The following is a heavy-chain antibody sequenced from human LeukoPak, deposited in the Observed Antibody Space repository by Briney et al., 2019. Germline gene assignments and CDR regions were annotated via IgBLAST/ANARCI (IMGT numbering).Heavy chain of an antibody. CDR3: ARASPLYCSSTGCHFEDI. Sequence: KPSETLSLTCAVYGGSFSGYYWSWIRPPPGKGLEWIGEINHSGSTNYNPSLKSRVTISVDTSKNQFSLKLSSVTAADTAVYYCARASPLYCSSTGCHFEDIWGQGTLVTVSS. V-gene: IGHV4-34*01. D-gene: IGHD2-2*01. CDR1: GGSFSGYY. J-gene: IGHJ4*02. CDR2: INHSGST.